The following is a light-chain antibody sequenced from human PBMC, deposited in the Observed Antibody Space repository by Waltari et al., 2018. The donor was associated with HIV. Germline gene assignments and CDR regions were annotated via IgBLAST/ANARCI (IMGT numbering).Light chain of an antibody. CDR2: KAS. CDR1: QSVSIW. J-gene: IGKJ1*01. Sequence: DIQMTPSPTTLSASVGDRVTIPCRASQSVSIWLAWYQQKPGKDPKLLIYKASNLVTGVPSRFTGSGSGTEFTLTISSLQPDDSATYYCQRYNSDLWAFGQGTKVEIK. V-gene: IGKV1-5*03. CDR3: QRYNSDLWA.